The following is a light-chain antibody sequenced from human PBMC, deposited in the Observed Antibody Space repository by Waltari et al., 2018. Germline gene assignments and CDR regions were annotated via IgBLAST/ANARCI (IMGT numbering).Light chain of an antibody. CDR1: SHDVDDFNY. Sequence: QSVLTQPASVSGSPGQSITISCTGSSHDVDDFNYVAWYQQHPDKAPKLILFDVTTRASGCSSRFSGSRSANTAALTISGLQAEDVAFYYCRSHTTRSLLGVFGGGTKLTVL. V-gene: IGLV2-14*03. CDR3: RSHTTRSLLGV. CDR2: DVT. J-gene: IGLJ3*02.